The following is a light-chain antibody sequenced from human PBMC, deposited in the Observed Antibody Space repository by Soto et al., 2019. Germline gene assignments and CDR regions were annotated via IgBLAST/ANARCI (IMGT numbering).Light chain of an antibody. CDR1: PGISSW. Sequence: DIQMTQSPSSVSASVGDRVTITSRASPGISSWLAWYQQKPGKAPKLLIYAASSLQSGVPTRFSGSGSGTDFTLTISSLQTEDFTTYYCQQANSFPHTYGQGTKQEIK. CDR3: QQANSFPHT. CDR2: AAS. V-gene: IGKV1-12*01. J-gene: IGKJ2*01.